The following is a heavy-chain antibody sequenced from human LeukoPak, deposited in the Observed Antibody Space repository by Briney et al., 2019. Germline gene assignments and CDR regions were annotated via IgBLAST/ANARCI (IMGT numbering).Heavy chain of an antibody. J-gene: IGHJ4*02. V-gene: IGHV3-53*01. CDR3: ATSPSTGV. CDR1: GFTVSNNY. D-gene: IGHD1-14*01. Sequence: GGSLRLSCAASGFTVSNNYMNWVRQAPGKGLEWVSVIYSGGNTYYADSVKGRFTISSDNSKNSLYLQMNSLRAEDTAVYYCATSPSTGVWGQGTLVTVSS. CDR2: IYSGGNT.